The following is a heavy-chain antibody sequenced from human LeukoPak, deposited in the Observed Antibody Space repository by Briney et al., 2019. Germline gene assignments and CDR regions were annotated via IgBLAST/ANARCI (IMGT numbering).Heavy chain of an antibody. CDR2: IIGSDGST. CDR1: GFTFSSYE. CDR3: AGGYYFDY. J-gene: IGHJ4*02. Sequence: GGSLRLSCAASGFTFSSYEMNWVRQAPGKGLEWASAIIGSDGSTFYADSVKGRFTMSRDNSKNTLYLQMNSLRAEDTAVYYCAGGYYFDYWGQGTLVTVSS. V-gene: IGHV3-23*01.